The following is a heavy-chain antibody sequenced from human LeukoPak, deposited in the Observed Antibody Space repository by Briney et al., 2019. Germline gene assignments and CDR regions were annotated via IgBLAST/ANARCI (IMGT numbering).Heavy chain of an antibody. CDR3: ARRSYSTTWHFDY. V-gene: IGHV4-34*01. CDR2: INHGGST. D-gene: IGHD6-13*01. CDR1: GGSFSDYY. J-gene: IGHJ4*02. Sequence: SGTLSHTCAVYGGSFSDYYWSWIRQPPGKGLEWIGEINHGGSTNYNLSLKSRVTILVDTSKNQFSLKVNSVTAADTAVYYCARRSYSTTWHFDYWSRGTLVTVSS.